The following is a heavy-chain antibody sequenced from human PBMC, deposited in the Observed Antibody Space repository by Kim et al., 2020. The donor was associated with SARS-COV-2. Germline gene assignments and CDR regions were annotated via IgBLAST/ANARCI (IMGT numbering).Heavy chain of an antibody. V-gene: IGHV3-23*01. Sequence: GGSLRLSCAASGFTFNNYAMTWVRQAQGKELEWVSSISGSGGTTYDADSVKGRFTISRDNSRNTLSLQMNNLRADDTAIYYCAKDVGEGRIYFDYWGQGT. CDR1: GFTFNNYA. J-gene: IGHJ4*02. D-gene: IGHD3-10*01. CDR2: ISGSGGTT. CDR3: AKDVGEGRIYFDY.